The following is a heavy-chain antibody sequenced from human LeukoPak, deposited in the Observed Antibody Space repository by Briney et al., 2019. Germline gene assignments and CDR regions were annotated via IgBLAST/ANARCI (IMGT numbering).Heavy chain of an antibody. Sequence: RSGGSLRLSCAASGFTFSSYQMNWVRQAPGKGLEWVSSISSTSTYIHYAESVKGRFTISRDNARNSLYLQMNNLRAEDTAVYYCAISAPESYGGNLCDSWGQASLVTDCS. CDR1: GFTFSSYQ. CDR3: AISAPESYGGNLCDS. CDR2: ISSTSTYI. D-gene: IGHD4-23*01. J-gene: IGHJ4*02. V-gene: IGHV3-21*01.